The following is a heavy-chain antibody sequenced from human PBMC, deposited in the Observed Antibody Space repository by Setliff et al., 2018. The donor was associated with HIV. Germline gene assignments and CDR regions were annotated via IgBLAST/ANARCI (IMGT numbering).Heavy chain of an antibody. J-gene: IGHJ4*02. CDR3: ARGWEGGMDY. D-gene: IGHD1-26*01. CDR1: GYTFTSYC. Sequence: ASVKVSCKASGYTFTSYCVHWVRQAPGQGLEWLGMINPSGGSTWYAQKFQGRVTMTGDTSTNTLYMELSSLRSGDTAVYYCARGWEGGMDYWGQGTLVTVSS. CDR2: INPSGGST. V-gene: IGHV1-46*01.